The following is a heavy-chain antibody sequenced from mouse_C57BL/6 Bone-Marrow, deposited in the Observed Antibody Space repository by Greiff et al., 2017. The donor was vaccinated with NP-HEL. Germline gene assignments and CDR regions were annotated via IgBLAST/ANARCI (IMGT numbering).Heavy chain of an antibody. D-gene: IGHD2-3*01. CDR3: ARKENGYYSAWFAY. CDR2: INPSTGGT. CDR1: GYSFTGYY. V-gene: IGHV1-42*01. Sequence: VQLQQSGPELVKPGASVKISCKASGYSFTGYYMNWVKQSPEKSLEWIGEINPSTGGTTYNQKFKAKVTLTVDKSTSTAYMQLKSLTSEDAAVYYCARKENGYYSAWFAYWGQGTLVTVSA. J-gene: IGHJ3*01.